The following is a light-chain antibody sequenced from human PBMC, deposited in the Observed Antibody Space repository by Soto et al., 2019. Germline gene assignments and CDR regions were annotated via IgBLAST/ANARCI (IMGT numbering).Light chain of an antibody. J-gene: IGKJ5*01. Sequence: EIVMTQSPATLSVSPGERATLSCRASQSVSSNLAWYQQKPGQAPRLLIYGASNRATGIPARFSGSGSGTEFNLTISSLQSEDFAVYYCQQYNNWPPWIAFGQGTRLEIK. V-gene: IGKV3-15*01. CDR3: QQYNNWPPWIA. CDR2: GAS. CDR1: QSVSSN.